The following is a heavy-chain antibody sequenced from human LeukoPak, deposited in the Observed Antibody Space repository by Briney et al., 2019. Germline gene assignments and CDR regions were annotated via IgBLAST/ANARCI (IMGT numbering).Heavy chain of an antibody. D-gene: IGHD3-10*01. V-gene: IGHV1-2*02. CDR2: INPNSGGT. J-gene: IGHJ4*02. CDR3: ARDLGDTYGSVGDFDY. Sequence: ATVKVSCKASGYTFTGYYMHWVRQAPGQGLEWMGWINPNSGGTNYAQKFQGRVTMTRDTSISTAYMELSRLRSDGTAVYYCARDLGDTYGSVGDFDYWGQGTLVTVSS. CDR1: GYTFTGYY.